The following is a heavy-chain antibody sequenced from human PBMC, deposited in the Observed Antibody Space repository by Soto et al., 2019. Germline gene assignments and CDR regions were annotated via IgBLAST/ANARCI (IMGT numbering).Heavy chain of an antibody. D-gene: IGHD3-10*01. CDR3: AREMVRGVGSDY. V-gene: IGHV1-18*01. CDR2: ISTYNGNT. CDR1: GYTFTSYG. Sequence: QIQLVQSGAEVKKPGASVKVSCKASGYTFTSYGISWVRQAPGQGLEWMGWISTYNGNTKYAQKLQGRVTMATDTSTSTGNMELRSLRSDDTDVFYCAREMVRGVGSDYWGQGTLVTVSS. J-gene: IGHJ4*02.